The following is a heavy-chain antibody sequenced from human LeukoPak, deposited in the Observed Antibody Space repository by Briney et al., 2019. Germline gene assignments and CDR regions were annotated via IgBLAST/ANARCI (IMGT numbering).Heavy chain of an antibody. Sequence: GGSLRLSCAASGFTFSSYSMNWVRQAPGKGLEWVSSISSSSSYIYYADSVKGRFTISRDNAKNSLYLQKNSLRAEDTAVYYCARLIDIVVVTAIRDFDYWGQGTLVTVSS. CDR3: ARLIDIVVVTAIRDFDY. CDR1: GFTFSSYS. CDR2: ISSSSSYI. J-gene: IGHJ4*02. V-gene: IGHV3-21*01. D-gene: IGHD2-21*02.